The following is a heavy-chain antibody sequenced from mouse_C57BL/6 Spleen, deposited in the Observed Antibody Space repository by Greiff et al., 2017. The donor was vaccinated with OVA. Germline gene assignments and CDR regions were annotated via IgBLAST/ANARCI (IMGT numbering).Heavy chain of an antibody. J-gene: IGHJ1*03. CDR2: ISDGGSYT. V-gene: IGHV5-4*01. Sequence: EVTLMESGGGFVKPGASLKLSCAASGFTFSSSAMSWVRHTPVQLLALVATISDGGSYTYYPDNVKGRFTISRDTAKNNLYLQMSHLKSEDTAMYYCARDEGLRRDWYFDVWGTGTTVTVSS. CDR1: GFTFSSSA. CDR3: ARDEGLRRDWYFDV. D-gene: IGHD2-12*01.